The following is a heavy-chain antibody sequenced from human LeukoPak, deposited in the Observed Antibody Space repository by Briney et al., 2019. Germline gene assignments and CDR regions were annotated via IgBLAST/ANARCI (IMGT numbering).Heavy chain of an antibody. V-gene: IGHV5-51*01. Sequence: GESLKISCKGSGYSFTSYWIAWVRQMPGKGLEWMGIIFSGDSDTRYSPSFQGQVTISADKSISTAYLQWSSLKASDTAMYYCARRNYYDILTGYRKGAFDIWGQGTMVTVSS. CDR2: IFSGDSDT. D-gene: IGHD3-9*01. J-gene: IGHJ3*02. CDR1: GYSFTSYW. CDR3: ARRNYYDILTGYRKGAFDI.